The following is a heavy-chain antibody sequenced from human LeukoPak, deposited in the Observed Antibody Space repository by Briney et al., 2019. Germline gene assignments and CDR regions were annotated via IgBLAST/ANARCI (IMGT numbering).Heavy chain of an antibody. V-gene: IGHV4-59*01. D-gene: IGHD5-24*01. CDR1: GGSISSYY. Sequence: SETLSLTCTVSGGSISSYYWSWIRQPPGKGLEWIGYIYYSGSTNYNPSLKSRVTISVDTYKNQCSLKLSSVTAADTAVYYCARARDGHINNWFDPWGQGTLVTVSS. CDR3: ARARDGHINNWFDP. J-gene: IGHJ5*02. CDR2: IYYSGST.